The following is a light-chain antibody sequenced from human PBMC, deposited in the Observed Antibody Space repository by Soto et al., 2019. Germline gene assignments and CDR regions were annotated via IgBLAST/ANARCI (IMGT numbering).Light chain of an antibody. Sequence: DIQLTQSPSSLSASVGDTVNITCRTSQSISIYLNWYQQKPGKAPKLLIYSASILQVGGPGRFSGSGSGTDFTLTLLSLQPEDFATYYCQQSFSTLWTFGQGTKVEIK. CDR3: QQSFSTLWT. J-gene: IGKJ1*01. CDR1: QSISIY. CDR2: SAS. V-gene: IGKV1-39*01.